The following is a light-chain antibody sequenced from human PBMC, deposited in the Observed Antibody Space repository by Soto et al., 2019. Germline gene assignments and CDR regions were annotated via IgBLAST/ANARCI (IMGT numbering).Light chain of an antibody. J-gene: IGKJ1*01. CDR2: DAS. CDR1: QDISNY. Sequence: DIQMTQSPSSLSASVGDRVTITCQASQDISNYLNWYQQKPGKAPKLLIYDASNSETGVPSRFSGSGSGTDFTFTISSLQPEDIATYYCQQYDNLPRTLGQGTKVDIK. CDR3: QQYDNLPRT. V-gene: IGKV1-33*01.